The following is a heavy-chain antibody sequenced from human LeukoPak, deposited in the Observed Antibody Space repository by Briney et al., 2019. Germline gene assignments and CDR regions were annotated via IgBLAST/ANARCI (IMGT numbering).Heavy chain of an antibody. CDR2: IYSDGST. Sequence: GGSLRLSCAASGFTVSSNYMSWVRQAPGKGLEWVSVIYSDGSTYYADSVKGRFTTSRDNSKNTLYLQMNSLRAEDTAVYYCVRAIGGAGSYWGQGTLVTVSS. J-gene: IGHJ4*02. V-gene: IGHV3-53*01. CDR3: VRAIGGAGSY. D-gene: IGHD6-13*01. CDR1: GFTVSSNY.